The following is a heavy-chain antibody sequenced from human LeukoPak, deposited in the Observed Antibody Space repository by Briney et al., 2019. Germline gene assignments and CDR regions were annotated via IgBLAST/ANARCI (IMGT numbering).Heavy chain of an antibody. Sequence: GGSLRLSCAASGFTVSDNYMSWVRQAPGKGLEWVSVMYSRGDTYYADSVKGRFTFSRDISKNTLYLQMNGLRPEDTAMYYCARDAPQVPAAGVLASWGQGTLVTVSS. CDR1: GFTVSDNY. V-gene: IGHV3-53*01. J-gene: IGHJ5*02. CDR3: ARDAPQVPAAGVLAS. D-gene: IGHD6-13*01. CDR2: MYSRGDT.